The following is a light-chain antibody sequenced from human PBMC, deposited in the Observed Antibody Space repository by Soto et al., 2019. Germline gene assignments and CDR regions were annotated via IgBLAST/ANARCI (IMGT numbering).Light chain of an antibody. CDR1: QSITTF. CDR2: AAS. Sequence: DIQMTQSPSSLSASVGDRVTITCRTSQSITTFLNWYQQTPGKAPKLLNYAASHLQSGVPSRFTGSGSGTDFTLTITNLQPEDFTTYYCQQSYSAPYTFGQETKLEIK. V-gene: IGKV1-39*01. CDR3: QQSYSAPYT. J-gene: IGKJ2*01.